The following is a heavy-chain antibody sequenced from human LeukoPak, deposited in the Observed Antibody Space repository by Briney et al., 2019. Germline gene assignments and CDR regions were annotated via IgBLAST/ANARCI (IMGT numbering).Heavy chain of an antibody. CDR2: ISAYNGNT. CDR1: GGTFSSYA. D-gene: IGHD3-9*01. Sequence: ASVKVSCKASGGTFSSYAISWVRQAPGQGLEWMGWISAYNGNTNYAQKLQGRVTMTTDTSTSTAYMELRSLISDDTAVYYCARDRGYDILTGYYNWFDPWGQGTLVTVSS. J-gene: IGHJ5*02. V-gene: IGHV1-18*01. CDR3: ARDRGYDILTGYYNWFDP.